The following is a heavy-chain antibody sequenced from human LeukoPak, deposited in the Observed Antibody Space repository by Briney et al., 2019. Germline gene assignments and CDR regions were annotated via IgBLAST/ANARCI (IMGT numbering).Heavy chain of an antibody. D-gene: IGHD6-19*01. CDR3: ARAYSSGWTARYYYYGMDV. J-gene: IGHJ6*02. Sequence: GGSLRLSCAASGFTFSSYSMNWVRQAPGKGLEWVSSISSSSSYIYYADSVKGRFTISRDNAKNSLYLQMNSLRAEDTAVYYCARAYSSGWTARYYYYGMDVWGQGTTVTVSS. CDR1: GFTFSSYS. V-gene: IGHV3-21*01. CDR2: ISSSSSYI.